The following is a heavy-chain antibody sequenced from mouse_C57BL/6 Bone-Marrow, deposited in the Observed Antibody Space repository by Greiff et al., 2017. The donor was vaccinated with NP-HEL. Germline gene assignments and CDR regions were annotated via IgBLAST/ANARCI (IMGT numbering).Heavy chain of an antibody. CDR3: AREGYYGSSYNFDY. Sequence: VQLQESGAELVRPGASVKLSCKASGYTFTDYYINWVKQRPGQGLEWIARIYPGSGNTYYNEKFKGKATLTAEKSSSTAYMQLSSLTSEDSAVYFCAREGYYGSSYNFDYRGQGTTLTVAA. V-gene: IGHV1-76*01. CDR2: IYPGSGNT. D-gene: IGHD1-1*01. CDR1: GYTFTDYY. J-gene: IGHJ2*01.